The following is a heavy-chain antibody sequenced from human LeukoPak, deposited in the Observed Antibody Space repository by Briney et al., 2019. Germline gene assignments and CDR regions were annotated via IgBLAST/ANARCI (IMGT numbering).Heavy chain of an antibody. CDR1: GFTFSSYA. CDR3: AKAAGDGGGSYYKQTELHY. Sequence: PGGSLRLSCAASGFTFSSYAMNWVRQAPGKGLEWVSGTGSTGVSTFYADSVKGRFTVSRDNSKNTLSLQMNSLRAEDTAVYYCAKAAGDGGGSYYKQTELHYWGQGTLVTVSS. V-gene: IGHV3-23*01. J-gene: IGHJ4*02. CDR2: TGSTGVST. D-gene: IGHD3-10*01.